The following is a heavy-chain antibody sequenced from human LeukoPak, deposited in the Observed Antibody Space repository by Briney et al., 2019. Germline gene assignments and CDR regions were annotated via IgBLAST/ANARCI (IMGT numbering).Heavy chain of an antibody. J-gene: IGHJ6*03. V-gene: IGHV3-23*01. CDR2: ISGSGGST. Sequence: ASVKVSCKASGGTFSSYAMSWVRQAPGKGLEWVSAISGSGGSTYYADSVKGRFTISRDNPKNTLYLQMNSLRAEDTAVYYCAKEGRNYDILTGYYRGYYYYYMDVWGKGTTVTVSS. D-gene: IGHD3-9*01. CDR3: AKEGRNYDILTGYYRGYYYYYMDV. CDR1: GGTFSSYA.